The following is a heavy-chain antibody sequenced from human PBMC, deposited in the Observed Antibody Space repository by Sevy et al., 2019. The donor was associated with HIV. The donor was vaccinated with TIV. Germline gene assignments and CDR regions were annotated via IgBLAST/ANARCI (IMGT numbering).Heavy chain of an antibody. CDR1: GFTFSSYW. D-gene: IGHD3-3*01. CDR3: AREYEYDFWSGYSTYFDY. V-gene: IGHV3-7*01. Sequence: GGSLRLSCAASGFTFSSYWMSWVRQAPGKGLEWVANIKQDGSEKYYVDSVKGRFTISRDNAKNSLYLQMNSLRAEDTAVYYCAREYEYDFWSGYSTYFDYWGQGTLVTVSS. CDR2: IKQDGSEK. J-gene: IGHJ4*02.